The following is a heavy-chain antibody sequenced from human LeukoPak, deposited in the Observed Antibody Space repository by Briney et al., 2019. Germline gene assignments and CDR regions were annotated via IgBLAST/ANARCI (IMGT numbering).Heavy chain of an antibody. CDR3: ARDSGSNFDY. V-gene: IGHV4-59*01. Sequence: SETLSLTCTVSGGSISGYYWNWLRQPPGKGLEWIGYIYYSGSTNYNPSLKSRVTMSLDTSKNQFSLKLSSVTAADTAVYHCARDSGSNFDYWGQGTLVTVSS. CDR1: GGSISGYY. J-gene: IGHJ4*02. D-gene: IGHD2-15*01. CDR2: IYYSGST.